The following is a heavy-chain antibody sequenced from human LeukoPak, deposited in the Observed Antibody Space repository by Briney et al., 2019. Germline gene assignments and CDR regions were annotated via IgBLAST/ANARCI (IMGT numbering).Heavy chain of an antibody. D-gene: IGHD3-10*01. CDR1: GYTFTSYG. CDR3: AREYYYGSGSYLGALPYYYYGMDV. J-gene: IGHJ6*02. CDR2: ISAYNGNT. V-gene: IGHV1-18*01. Sequence: ASVKVSCKASGYTFTSYGISWVRQAPGQGLEWMGWISAYNGNTNYAQKLQGRVTMTTDTSTSTAYMELRSLRSDDTAVYYCAREYYYGSGSYLGALPYYYYGMDVWGQGTTVTVSS.